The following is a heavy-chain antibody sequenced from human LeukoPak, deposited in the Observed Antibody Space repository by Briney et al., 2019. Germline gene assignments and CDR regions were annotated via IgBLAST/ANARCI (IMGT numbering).Heavy chain of an antibody. CDR2: INPNTGNP. Sequence: ASVKVSCKASGYTFTNFGLNWVRQAPGQGLEWMGWINPNTGNPTYAQGFAGRFVFSLDTSVSTSYLQISSLKAEDTAMYYCAKEGSGSSLEYWGQGTLVTVSS. CDR3: AKEGSGSSLEY. CDR1: GYTFTNFG. V-gene: IGHV7-4-1*02. J-gene: IGHJ4*02. D-gene: IGHD6-6*01.